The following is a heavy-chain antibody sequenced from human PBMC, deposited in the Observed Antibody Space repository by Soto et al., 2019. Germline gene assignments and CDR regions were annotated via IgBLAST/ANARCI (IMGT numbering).Heavy chain of an antibody. D-gene: IGHD6-19*01. Sequence: SETLSLTCTVPGCSISSYYWSWIRQPPGKGLEWIGYIYYSGSTNYNPSLKSRVTISVDTSKNQFSLKLSSVTAADTAVYYCARVQNGWHDYWGQGTLVTVSS. V-gene: IGHV4-59*01. CDR1: GCSISSYY. J-gene: IGHJ4*02. CDR3: ARVQNGWHDY. CDR2: IYYSGST.